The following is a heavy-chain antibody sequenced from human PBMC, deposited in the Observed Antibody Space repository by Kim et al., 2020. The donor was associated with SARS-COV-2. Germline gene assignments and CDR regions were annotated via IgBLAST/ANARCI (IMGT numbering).Heavy chain of an antibody. CDR1: GFTFSGSP. CDR3: TTIPFCSGGTCYEGY. Sequence: GGSLRLSCAASGFTFSGSPIHWVRQASGKGLEWVGRIKSKTDNYATGYAASVKGRFTVSRTDSENTAYLQMNSLKTEDSAMYYCTTIPFCSGGTCYEGYWGQGTLVTVSS. J-gene: IGHJ4*02. CDR2: IKSKTDNYAT. D-gene: IGHD2-15*01. V-gene: IGHV3-73*01.